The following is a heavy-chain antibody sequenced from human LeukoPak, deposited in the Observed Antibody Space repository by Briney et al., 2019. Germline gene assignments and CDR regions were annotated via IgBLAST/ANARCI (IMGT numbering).Heavy chain of an antibody. CDR1: GFTFDDYA. Sequence: GGSLRLSCAASGFTFDDYAMHWVRQAPGKGLEWVSGISWNSGSIGYADSAKGRFTISRDNAKNSLYLQMNSLRAEDTALYYCARGGVDYYGSGSYSKNWFDPWGQGTLVTVSS. CDR2: ISWNSGSI. CDR3: ARGGVDYYGSGSYSKNWFDP. J-gene: IGHJ5*02. V-gene: IGHV3-9*01. D-gene: IGHD3-10*01.